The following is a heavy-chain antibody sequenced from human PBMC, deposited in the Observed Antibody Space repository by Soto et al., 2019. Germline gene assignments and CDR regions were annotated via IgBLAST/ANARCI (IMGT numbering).Heavy chain of an antibody. V-gene: IGHV4-59*01. D-gene: IGHD3-3*01. CDR1: GGSISRYY. Sequence: SETLSLTCTVSGGSISRYYWSWIRQPPGKGLEWIGYIYYSGSTNYNPSLKSRVTISVDTSKNQFSLKLSSVTAADTAVYYCARVQYDFWSGYSRPYYYYGMDVWGQGTTVTVSS. J-gene: IGHJ6*02. CDR2: IYYSGST. CDR3: ARVQYDFWSGYSRPYYYYGMDV.